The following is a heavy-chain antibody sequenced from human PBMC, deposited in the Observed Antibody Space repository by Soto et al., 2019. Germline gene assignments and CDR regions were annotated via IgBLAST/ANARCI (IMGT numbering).Heavy chain of an antibody. Sequence: QLQLQESGPGLVKPSETLSLSCTVSDGSISSSSDYWGWIRQPPGKGLEWIGNIYNSGTTYFNPSLKSRVTISVDTSKSQFSLKLTSVTAADTAVYYCARWGGEPLSKNFDYWGQGILVTVSS. CDR3: ARWGGEPLSKNFDY. CDR2: IYNSGTT. D-gene: IGHD3-16*01. V-gene: IGHV4-39*01. J-gene: IGHJ4*02. CDR1: DGSISSSSDY.